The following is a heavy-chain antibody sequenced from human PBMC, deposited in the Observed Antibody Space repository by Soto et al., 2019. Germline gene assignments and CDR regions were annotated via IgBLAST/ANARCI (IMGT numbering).Heavy chain of an antibody. V-gene: IGHV1-69*13. CDR3: ARGSGYYYWDDY. CDR1: GGTFSNSP. D-gene: IGHD3-22*01. CDR2: VIPVFKTA. Sequence: SVKVSCKSSGGTFSNSPISWVRQAPGQGLEWVGGVIPVFKTANYAQKFQGRVTITADESASTAYMELSSLRSEDTAVYYCARGSGYYYWDDYWGQGTLVTVSS. J-gene: IGHJ4*02.